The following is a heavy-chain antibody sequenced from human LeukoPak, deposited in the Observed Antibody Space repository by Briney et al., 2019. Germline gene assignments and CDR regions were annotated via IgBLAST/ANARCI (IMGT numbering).Heavy chain of an antibody. J-gene: IGHJ4*02. CDR3: ARGIAVAVPFDY. CDR1: GYTFTGYY. Sequence: ASVKVSCKASGYTFTGYYMHWVRQAPGQGLEWMGRINPNSGGTNYAQKFQGRVTMTRDASISTAYMELSRLRSDDTAVYYCARGIAVAVPFDYWGQGTLVTVSS. D-gene: IGHD6-19*01. CDR2: INPNSGGT. V-gene: IGHV1-2*06.